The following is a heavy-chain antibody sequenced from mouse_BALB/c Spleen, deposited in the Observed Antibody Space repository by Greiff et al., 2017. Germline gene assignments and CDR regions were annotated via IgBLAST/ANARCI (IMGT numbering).Heavy chain of an antibody. CDR2: ISNLAYSI. CDR1: GFTFSDYG. CDR3: ARAPTALYYAMDD. D-gene: IGHD1-2*01. Sequence: EVKLVESGGGLVQPGGSRKLSCAASGFTFSDYGMAWVRQAPGKGPEWVAFISNLAYSIYYADTVTGRFTISRENAKNTLYLEMSSLRSEDTAMYYCARAPTALYYAMDDWGQGTSVTVSS. V-gene: IGHV5-15*02. J-gene: IGHJ4*01.